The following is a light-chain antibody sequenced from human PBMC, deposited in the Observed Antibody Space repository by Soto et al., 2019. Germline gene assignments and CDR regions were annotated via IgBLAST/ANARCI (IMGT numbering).Light chain of an antibody. J-gene: IGLJ2*01. CDR2: EGS. CDR3: CSYAGSSIHVV. V-gene: IGLV2-23*01. Sequence: QSALTQPASVSGSPGQSITISCTGTSSDVGNYNLVSWYQQHPGKAPKLMIYEGSKRPSGVSNRFSGSKSGNTASLTISGLQAEEEADYYCCSYAGSSIHVVVGGGTKLTVL. CDR1: SSDVGNYNL.